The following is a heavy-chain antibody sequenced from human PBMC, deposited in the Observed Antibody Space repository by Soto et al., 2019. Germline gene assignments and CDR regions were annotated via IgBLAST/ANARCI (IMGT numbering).Heavy chain of an antibody. V-gene: IGHV3-23*01. D-gene: IGHD3-22*01. J-gene: IGHJ4*02. CDR1: GFAFSAYA. Sequence: GGSLRLSCAVSGFAFSAYAMNWVRHTPGKGLEWVSSVSGTGRTTYHADSVKGRFTISRDNSKNTLYLQMNSLRAEDTAVYYCARDFGYDSSGVDYWGQGTLVTVSS. CDR3: ARDFGYDSSGVDY. CDR2: VSGTGRTT.